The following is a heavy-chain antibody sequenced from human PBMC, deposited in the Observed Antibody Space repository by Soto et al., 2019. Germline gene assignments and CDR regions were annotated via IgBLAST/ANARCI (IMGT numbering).Heavy chain of an antibody. Sequence: QLQLQESGSGLVKPSQTLSLTCAVSGGSICSGGYSWSWIRQPPGKGLEWIGYIYHSGSTYYNPSLXRXVXIXXARSKNQVSLKLSSVTAADTAVYYCARGQVVAAQHWGQGTLVTVSS. CDR2: IYHSGST. J-gene: IGHJ4*02. CDR1: GGSICSGGYS. CDR3: ARGQVVAAQH. D-gene: IGHD2-15*01. V-gene: IGHV4-30-2*01.